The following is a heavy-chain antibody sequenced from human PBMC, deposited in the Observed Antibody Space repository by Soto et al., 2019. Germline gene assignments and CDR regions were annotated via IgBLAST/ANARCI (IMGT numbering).Heavy chain of an antibody. V-gene: IGHV1-69*01. CDR3: ARSTGSGFRPGTHRFNWFDP. CDR2: IIPIFRTP. CDR1: GATFSSFA. D-gene: IGHD5-12*01. Sequence: QVQLVQSGAEVKQPGSSVKVSCQASGATFSSFAISWVRQAPGQGLEWMGGIIPIFRTPNYAQNFQGRVTITADESTSSVYMELSRLRSEDTAVYYCARSTGSGFRPGTHRFNWFDPWGQGTLVTVSS. J-gene: IGHJ5*02.